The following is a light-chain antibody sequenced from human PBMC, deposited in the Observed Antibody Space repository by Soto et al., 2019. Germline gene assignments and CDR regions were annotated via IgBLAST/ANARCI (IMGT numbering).Light chain of an antibody. V-gene: IGKV3-20*01. CDR1: QSVTNNY. CDR2: GAS. J-gene: IGKJ5*01. CDR3: QQYGNSPIT. Sequence: DIVLTQSPGPLSLSPVERATLSCLASQSVTNNYLAWYQQKPGQAPRLLIDGASSRATGVPDRLSGTGSGTDFTLTISRLEPEDFAVFYCQQYGNSPITFGQGTRLEIK.